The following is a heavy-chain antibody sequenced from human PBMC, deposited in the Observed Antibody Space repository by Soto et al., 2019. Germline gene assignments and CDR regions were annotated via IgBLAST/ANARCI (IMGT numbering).Heavy chain of an antibody. J-gene: IGHJ3*02. D-gene: IGHD6-13*01. V-gene: IGHV3-48*02. Sequence: PGGSLRLSCAASGFTFSSYSMNWVRQAPGKGLEWVSYISSSSSTIYYADSVKGRFTISRDNAKNSLYLQMNSLRDEDTAVYYCASLIAAAGTTREPHAFDIWGQGTMVTVSS. CDR2: ISSSSSTI. CDR1: GFTFSSYS. CDR3: ASLIAAAGTTREPHAFDI.